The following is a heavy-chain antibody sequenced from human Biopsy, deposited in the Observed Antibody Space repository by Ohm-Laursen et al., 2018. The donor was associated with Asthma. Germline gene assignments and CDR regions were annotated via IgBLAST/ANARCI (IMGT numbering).Heavy chain of an antibody. CDR2: IHYSGST. CDR3: AGFCSGGNCHDH. V-gene: IGHV4-59*07. J-gene: IGHJ4*02. Sequence: SDTLSLTCTVSGVSIRSYYWTWIRQPPGKGLEWIGNIHYSGSTYSNPSLKSRVTISVDTSKKQSSLRLSSVMIADTAGYYCAGFCSGGNCHDHWGQGTLVTVSS. CDR1: GVSIRSYY. D-gene: IGHD2-15*01.